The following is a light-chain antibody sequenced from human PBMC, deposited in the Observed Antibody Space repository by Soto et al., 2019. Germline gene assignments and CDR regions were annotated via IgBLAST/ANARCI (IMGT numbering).Light chain of an antibody. J-gene: IGKJ2*01. Sequence: EVVMTQSPVTLSMSPWSRATISCSASQSVDTNVAWYQQKPGQAPRLLVHGASMRAAGVPDRFTGSGSGTDFTLTISGLQSDDFAVYYCQQYYNWPPYTCGKGTKGDIK. CDR2: GAS. V-gene: IGKV3-15*01. CDR1: QSVDTN. CDR3: QQYYNWPPYT.